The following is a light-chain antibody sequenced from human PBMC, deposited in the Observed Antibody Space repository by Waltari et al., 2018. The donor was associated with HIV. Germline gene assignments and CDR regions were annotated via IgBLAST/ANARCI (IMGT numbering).Light chain of an antibody. CDR2: KAS. CDR1: QSISSW. V-gene: IGKV1-5*03. CDR3: QQYISYSPDT. Sequence: DIQMTQSPSTLSASVGDRVTITCRASQSISSWLAWYQQKPGKAPKLLIYKASSVESGVPSRFSGSGSGTEVTLTISSLQPDDFATYYCQQYISYSPDTFGQGTKLEIK. J-gene: IGKJ2*01.